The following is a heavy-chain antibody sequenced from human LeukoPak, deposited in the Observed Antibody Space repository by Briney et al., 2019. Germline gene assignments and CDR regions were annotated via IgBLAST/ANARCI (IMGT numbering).Heavy chain of an antibody. Sequence: SETLSLTCTVSGYSISSGYYWGWIRQPPGKGLEWIGSIYYSGSTYYNPSLKSRVTISIDTSKNQFSLELSSVTAADTAVYFCARVAAAGNYYFDYWGQGTLVTVSS. J-gene: IGHJ4*02. CDR1: GYSISSGYY. D-gene: IGHD6-13*01. V-gene: IGHV4-38-2*02. CDR3: ARVAAAGNYYFDY. CDR2: IYYSGST.